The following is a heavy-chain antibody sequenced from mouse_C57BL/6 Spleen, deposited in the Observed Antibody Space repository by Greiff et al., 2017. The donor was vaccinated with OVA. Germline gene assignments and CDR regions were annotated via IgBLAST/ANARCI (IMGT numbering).Heavy chain of an antibody. V-gene: IGHV1-9*01. Sequence: QVHLQQSGAELMKPGASVKLSCKATGYTFTGYCIEWVKQRPGHGLEWIGELLPGSGSTNYNEKFKGKATFTADTSSNTAYLHLSRLTPEESTIYYVEKGGGFYWGQGTTLTVSS. CDR1: GYTFTGYC. CDR2: LLPGSGST. CDR3: EKGGGFY. J-gene: IGHJ2*01.